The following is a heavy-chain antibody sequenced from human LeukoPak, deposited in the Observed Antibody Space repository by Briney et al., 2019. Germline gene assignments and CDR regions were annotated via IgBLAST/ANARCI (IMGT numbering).Heavy chain of an antibody. J-gene: IGHJ4*02. Sequence: GRSLRLSCAASGFTFSSYAMHWVRQVPGKGLEWVAVISYDGSNKYYAGSVKGRFTISRDNSKNTLYLQMNSLRAEDTAVYYCARGRPWELPYFDYWGQGTLVTVSS. D-gene: IGHD1-26*01. CDR1: GFTFSSYA. V-gene: IGHV3-30-3*01. CDR2: ISYDGSNK. CDR3: ARGRPWELPYFDY.